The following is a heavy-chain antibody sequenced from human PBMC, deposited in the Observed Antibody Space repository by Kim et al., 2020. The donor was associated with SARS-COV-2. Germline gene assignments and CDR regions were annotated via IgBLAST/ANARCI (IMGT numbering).Heavy chain of an antibody. CDR1: GYTFTSYA. D-gene: IGHD2-15*01. CDR3: ARDSADIVVVVAAYYFDY. J-gene: IGHJ4*02. V-gene: IGHV1-3*01. CDR2: INAGNGNT. Sequence: ASVKVSCKASGYTFTSYAMHWVRQAPGQRLEWMGWINAGNGNTKYSQKFQGRVTITRDTSASTAYMELSSLRSEDTAVYYCARDSADIVVVVAAYYFDYWGQGTLVTVSS.